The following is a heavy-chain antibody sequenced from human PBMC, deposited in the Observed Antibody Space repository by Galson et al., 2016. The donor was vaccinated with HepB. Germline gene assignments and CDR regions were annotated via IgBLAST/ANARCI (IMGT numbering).Heavy chain of an antibody. V-gene: IGHV4-39*01. CDR1: GGPLSSSSYY. CDR2: IYYSGST. CDR3: ARHFSWSRGQWLVGGTSWFDP. Sequence: SETLSLTCAVSGGPLSSSSYYWGWIRQPPGKGPEWIGSIYYSGSTYYNPSLKTRVTISVDMSKNQFSLKLSSVTAADTAVYYCARHFSWSRGQWLVGGTSWFDPWGQGTLVTVSS. D-gene: IGHD6-19*01. J-gene: IGHJ5*02.